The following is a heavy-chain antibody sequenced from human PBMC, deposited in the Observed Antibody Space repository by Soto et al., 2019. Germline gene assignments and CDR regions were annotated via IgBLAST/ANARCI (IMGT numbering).Heavy chain of an antibody. D-gene: IGHD6-19*01. CDR3: AKEGEHSSGWANFDY. CDR1: GFKFSSYA. CDR2: ISGSGGSA. Sequence: EVQLLESGGGLVQPGGSLRLSCAASGFKFSSYAMSWVRQAPGKGLEWVSAISGSGGSAYYADSVKGRFTISRDNSKNTLYLQMNSLRAEDTAVYYCAKEGEHSSGWANFDYWGQGTLVTVSS. V-gene: IGHV3-23*01. J-gene: IGHJ4*02.